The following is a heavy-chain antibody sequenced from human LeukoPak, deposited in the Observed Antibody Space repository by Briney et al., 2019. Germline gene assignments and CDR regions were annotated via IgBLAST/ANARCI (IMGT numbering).Heavy chain of an antibody. D-gene: IGHD3-10*01. CDR1: GYTFTSYG. Sequence: ASVKVSCKASGYTFTSYGISWVRQAPGQGLEWMGWISAYNGNTNYAQKLQGRVTMTTDTSTSTAYMELRSLSYDDTAVYYCARGTMVRGVIESWYYYGMDVWGQGTTVTVSS. CDR3: ARGTMVRGVIESWYYYGMDV. CDR2: ISAYNGNT. V-gene: IGHV1-18*01. J-gene: IGHJ6*02.